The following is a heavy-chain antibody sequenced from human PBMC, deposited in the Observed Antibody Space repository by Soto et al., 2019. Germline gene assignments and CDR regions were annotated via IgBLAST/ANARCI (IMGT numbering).Heavy chain of an antibody. D-gene: IGHD7-27*01. J-gene: IGHJ5*02. CDR1: GLSFSGYW. V-gene: IGHV3-74*01. CDR2: ISSDGRST. Sequence: GGSLRLSCAASGLSFSGYWMHWVRQAPGKGLMWVSRISSDGRSTSYADSVKGRFTISRDDVKNTLYLEMNSLRVEDTAVYYCARDPDWGGYSWFGPWGQGTLVTVSS. CDR3: ARDPDWGGYSWFGP.